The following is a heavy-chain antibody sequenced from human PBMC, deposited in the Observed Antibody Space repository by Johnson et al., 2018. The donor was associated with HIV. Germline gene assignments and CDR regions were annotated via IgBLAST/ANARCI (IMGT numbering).Heavy chain of an antibody. CDR1: GFSFGDYG. V-gene: IGHV3-9*01. D-gene: IGHD4-11*01. CDR2: ISWNSGSI. CDR3: ARSYSNYDYDAFDI. J-gene: IGHJ3*02. Sequence: VQLVESGGDLVQPGRSLRLSCAASGFSFGDYGMHWVRQAPGKGLEWVSGISWNSGSIGYAASVKGRFTISRDNAKNTLYLQMNSLRAEDTAVYYCARSYSNYDYDAFDIWGQGTMVTVSS.